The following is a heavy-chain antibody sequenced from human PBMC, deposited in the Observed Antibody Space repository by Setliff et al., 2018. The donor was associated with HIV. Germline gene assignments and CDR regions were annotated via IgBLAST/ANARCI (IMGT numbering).Heavy chain of an antibody. CDR1: GASFSTYY. V-gene: IGHV4-34*01. J-gene: IGHJ4*02. CDR2: INHSGST. D-gene: IGHD3-9*01. CDR3: ARVRTGYYRIRDY. Sequence: SETLSLTCAVYGASFSTYYWSWIRQPPGKGLEWIGEINHSGSTNYNPSLKSRVTISIDTSKNQFSLKLTSVTAADTAVYYCARVRTGYYRIRDYWGQGSLVTVSS.